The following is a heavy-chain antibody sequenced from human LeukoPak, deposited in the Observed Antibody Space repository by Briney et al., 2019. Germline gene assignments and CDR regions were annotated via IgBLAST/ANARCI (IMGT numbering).Heavy chain of an antibody. Sequence: ASVKVSCKAYGFSFRTYYMHWVRQAPGQGLEWMGIINPSGGSTSYAQKFQGRVNLTGDMSTSTVYMELRSLKSDDTAVYYCARDPQCTSKTCYPFDFWGQGTLVTVSS. J-gene: IGHJ4*02. V-gene: IGHV1-46*01. D-gene: IGHD2-2*01. CDR2: INPSGGST. CDR1: GFSFRTYY. CDR3: ARDPQCTSKTCYPFDF.